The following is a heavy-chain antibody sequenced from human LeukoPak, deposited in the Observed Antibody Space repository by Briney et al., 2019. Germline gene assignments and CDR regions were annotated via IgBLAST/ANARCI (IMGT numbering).Heavy chain of an antibody. V-gene: IGHV1-2*02. Sequence: ASVKVSCKTSGYTFTGYYMHWVRQAPGQGLEWMGWINPNSGDTNYAQKFQGRVTMTRDTSISTAYMELSRLRSDDTAVYYCARVKEGLDAFDTWGQGTMVTVSS. J-gene: IGHJ3*02. CDR2: INPNSGDT. CDR3: ARVKEGLDAFDT. CDR1: GYTFTGYY. D-gene: IGHD5-12*01.